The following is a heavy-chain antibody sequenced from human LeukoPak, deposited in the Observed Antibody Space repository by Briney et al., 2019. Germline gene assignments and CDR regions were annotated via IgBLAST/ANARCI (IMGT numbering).Heavy chain of an antibody. CDR3: ARGSNYYGMDV. CDR1: GFTFSSYS. J-gene: IGHJ6*02. V-gene: IGHV3-21*01. Sequence: GGSLRLSCAASGFTFSSYSMNWVRQAPGKGLEWVSSTSSSSSYIYYADSVKGRFTISRDNAKNSLYLQMNSLKAEDTAVYYCARGSNYYGMDVWGQGTTVTVSS. D-gene: IGHD4-11*01. CDR2: TSSSSSYI.